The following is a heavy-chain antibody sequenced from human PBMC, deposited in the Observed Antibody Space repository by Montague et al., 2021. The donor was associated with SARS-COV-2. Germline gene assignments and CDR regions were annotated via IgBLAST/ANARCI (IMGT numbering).Heavy chain of an antibody. CDR3: ARVGLGMSYGNGFDF. CDR1: GLSFSLFS. V-gene: IGHV3-30*04. CDR2: IQHNGHQI. Sequence: SLRLSCAGSGLSFSLFSMVWIRQVPGKGLEWVSSIQHNGHQIFYVDSVKGRFTISRDNFKNVLYLHMDSLRPDDTAVYFCARVGLGMSYGNGFDFWGQGALVTVSS. D-gene: IGHD3-16*01. J-gene: IGHJ4*02.